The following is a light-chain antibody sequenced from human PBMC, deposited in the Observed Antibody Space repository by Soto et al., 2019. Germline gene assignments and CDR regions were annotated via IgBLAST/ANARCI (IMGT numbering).Light chain of an antibody. V-gene: IGKV3-20*01. CDR1: EFLSSSY. CDR2: AAS. CDR3: QQQGT. Sequence: EIVLTQSPGTLSLSPGERATLSCRASEFLSSSYLGWYQQKPGQAPRLLIYAASRRATGIPDRFSGSGSATDYTLTRNTLEHEEFAVYYCQQQGTFGQGTKWEIK. J-gene: IGKJ2*01.